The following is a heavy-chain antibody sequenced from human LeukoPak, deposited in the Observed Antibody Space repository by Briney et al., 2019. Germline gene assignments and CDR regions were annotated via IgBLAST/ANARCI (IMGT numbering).Heavy chain of an antibody. Sequence: ASVKVSCKASGYTFTGYYMHWVRQAPGQGLEWMGRINPNSGGTNYAQKFQGRVTMTRDTSISTAYMEMSRLRSDATAVYYCARLTMVRGVTPPVSYWGQGTLVTVSP. CDR1: GYTFTGYY. J-gene: IGHJ4*02. V-gene: IGHV1-2*06. CDR2: INPNSGGT. D-gene: IGHD3-10*01. CDR3: ARLTMVRGVTPPVSY.